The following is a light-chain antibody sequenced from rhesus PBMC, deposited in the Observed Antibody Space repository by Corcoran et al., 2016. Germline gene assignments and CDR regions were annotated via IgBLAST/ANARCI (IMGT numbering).Light chain of an antibody. J-gene: IGKJ4*01. CDR3: QKYNSAPLT. CDR1: QGISIY. CDR2: YAS. Sequence: DIQMTKSPSSLSASVGDTVTITCRASQGISIYLAWYQQKPGKAPKPLIYYASNLESGVPSRFSGSGSGQEFPLTISSLQPEDFATYNYQKYNSAPLTFGEGTKVEI. V-gene: IGKV1-37*01.